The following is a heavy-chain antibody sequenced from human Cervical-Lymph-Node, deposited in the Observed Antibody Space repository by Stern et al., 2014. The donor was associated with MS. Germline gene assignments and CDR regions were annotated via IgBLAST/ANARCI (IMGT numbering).Heavy chain of an antibody. J-gene: IGHJ4*02. D-gene: IGHD3-10*01. CDR3: VRARSTVAPYYFDN. V-gene: IGHV3-21*02. Sequence: EVQLVESGGGLVKPGGSLRLSCATSGFTFINYHMNWVRQAPGKGLEWVSSITGTSLYINYADSVKGRFTISRDNDRNSLSLQMNSLRAEDTAVYYCVRARSTVAPYYFDNWGQGTLVTVSS. CDR1: GFTFINYH. CDR2: ITGTSLYI.